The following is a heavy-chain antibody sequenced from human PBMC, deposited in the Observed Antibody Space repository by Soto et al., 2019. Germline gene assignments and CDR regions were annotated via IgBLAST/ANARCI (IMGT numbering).Heavy chain of an antibody. V-gene: IGHV2-5*01. CDR3: AYRRGTPKSWDFDS. D-gene: IGHD1-26*01. Sequence: QITLKESGPTLVKPTQTLTLTCTFSGFSLTSNGVGVGWIRQPPGEAPEWLALIYWNDDERYNSALKSRLTSTKDTSNNQVVLPMTNMDPADTATYYCAYRRGTPKSWDFDSWGPGILVTVSS. J-gene: IGHJ4*02. CDR1: GFSLTSNGVG. CDR2: IYWNDDE.